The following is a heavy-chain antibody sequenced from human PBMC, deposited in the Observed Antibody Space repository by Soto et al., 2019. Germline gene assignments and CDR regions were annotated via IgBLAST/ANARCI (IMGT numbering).Heavy chain of an antibody. CDR2: ISSSSSTI. J-gene: IGHJ6*02. CDR3: AREDPREGVKAVVPAAIWRPNGMDV. Sequence: GGSLRLSCAATGFTVSSNYMSWVRQAPGKGLEWVSYISSSSSTIYYAEYVKGRFNISRDNAKNSLYLQMNSLRAEDTAVYYCAREDPREGVKAVVPAAIWRPNGMDVWGQGTTVTVSS. V-gene: IGHV3-48*01. D-gene: IGHD2-2*01. CDR1: GFTVSSNY.